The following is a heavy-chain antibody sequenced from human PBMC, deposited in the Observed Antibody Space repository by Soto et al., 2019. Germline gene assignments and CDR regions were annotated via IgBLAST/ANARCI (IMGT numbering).Heavy chain of an antibody. D-gene: IGHD1-7*01. J-gene: IGHJ4*02. V-gene: IGHV5-51*01. CDR3: VTTRDGTTFFPH. CDR2: MFPWTSDT. Sequence: PGESLKISCQGSGYTFNSFWIGWVRQMPGEGLEWMGLMFPWTSDTRYSPSFQGHVSISVDRSTGTGYLQWNSLKASDTAMYYCVTTRDGTTFFPHWGRGTRVTVSS. CDR1: GYTFNSFW.